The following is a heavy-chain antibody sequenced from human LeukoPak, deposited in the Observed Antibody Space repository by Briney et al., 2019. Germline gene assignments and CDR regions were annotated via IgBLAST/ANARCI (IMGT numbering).Heavy chain of an antibody. D-gene: IGHD1-26*01. Sequence: SETLSLTCTVSGGSISSGNYYWSWIRQPAGKGLEWIGRIYTSGSTNYNPSLKSRVTISVDTSKNQFSLKLSSVTAADMALYYCARQSGSYQGDFDYWGQGTLVTVSS. CDR3: ARQSGSYQGDFDY. J-gene: IGHJ4*02. CDR2: IYTSGST. CDR1: GGSISSGNYY. V-gene: IGHV4-61*02.